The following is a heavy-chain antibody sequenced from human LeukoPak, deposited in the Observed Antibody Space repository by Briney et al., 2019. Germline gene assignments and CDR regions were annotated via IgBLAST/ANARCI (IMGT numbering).Heavy chain of an antibody. CDR3: AKDGCPTCYHWDAFDI. J-gene: IGHJ3*02. Sequence: GGSLRLSCATSGFTFSSYWMSWVRQAPGQGLGWVANIKQTGSEKYYVDSVKGRFTISRDNSKNSLYLQMNSLRAEDTALYYCAKDGCPTCYHWDAFDIWGQGTMVTVSS. CDR2: IKQTGSEK. V-gene: IGHV3-7*03. CDR1: GFTFSSYW. D-gene: IGHD2-2*01.